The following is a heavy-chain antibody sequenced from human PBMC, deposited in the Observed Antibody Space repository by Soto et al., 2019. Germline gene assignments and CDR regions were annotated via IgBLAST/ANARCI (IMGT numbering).Heavy chain of an antibody. Sequence: ASVKVSCKASGYTFTSYDINWVRQATGQGLEWMGWMNPNSGNTGYAQKFQGRVTMTRNTSISTAYMELSSLRSEDTAVYYCARGGRYCSGGSCYRALAYYYYYMDVWGKGTTVTVSS. CDR2: MNPNSGNT. CDR1: GYTFTSYD. CDR3: ARGGRYCSGGSCYRALAYYYYYMDV. J-gene: IGHJ6*03. V-gene: IGHV1-8*01. D-gene: IGHD2-15*01.